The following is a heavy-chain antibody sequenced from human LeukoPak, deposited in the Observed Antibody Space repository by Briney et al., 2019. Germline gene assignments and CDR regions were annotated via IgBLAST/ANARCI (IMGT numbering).Heavy chain of an antibody. J-gene: IGHJ4*02. CDR1: GFGFDSFE. Sequence: GRSLRLSGAASGFGFDSFEMHWVGQGPGKCLEWLSFTSSSGSIIYYADSVKGRVTISRDNAKNSLFLQMHSLRDEDTAVYYCARGYTYAHDYWGQGTLVTVSS. CDR3: ARGYTYAHDY. CDR2: TSSSGSII. D-gene: IGHD5-18*01. V-gene: IGHV3-48*03.